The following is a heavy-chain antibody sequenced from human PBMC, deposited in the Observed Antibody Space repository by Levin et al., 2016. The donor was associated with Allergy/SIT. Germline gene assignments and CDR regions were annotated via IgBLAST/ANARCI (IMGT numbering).Heavy chain of an antibody. V-gene: IGHV4-59*01. CDR3: ARDRALPPWYNWFDP. Sequence: WIRQPPGKGLEWIGYIYYSGSTNYNPSLKSRVTISVDTSKNQFSLKLSSVTAADTAVYYCARDRALPPWYNWFDPWGQGTLVTVSS. CDR2: IYYSGST. J-gene: IGHJ5*02. D-gene: IGHD2-8*02.